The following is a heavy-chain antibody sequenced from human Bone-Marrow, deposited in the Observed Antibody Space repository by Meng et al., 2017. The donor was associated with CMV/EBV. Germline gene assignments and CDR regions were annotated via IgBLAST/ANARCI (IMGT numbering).Heavy chain of an antibody. V-gene: IGHV3-21*04. Sequence: GESLKISCAASGFTFSSYSMNWVRQAPGKGLEWVSSISSSSSYIYYADSVKGRFTISRDNAKNSLYLQMNSLKTEDTAVYYCARVSTSYHNPGMDVWGQGTTVTVSS. CDR1: GFTFSSYS. CDR2: ISSSSSYI. D-gene: IGHD2-2*01. J-gene: IGHJ6*02. CDR3: ARVSTSYHNPGMDV.